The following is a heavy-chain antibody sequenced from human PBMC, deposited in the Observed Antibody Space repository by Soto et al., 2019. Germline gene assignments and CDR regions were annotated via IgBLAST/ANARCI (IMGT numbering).Heavy chain of an antibody. Sequence: SETLSLTCAVYGGSFSGYYWSWIRQPPGKGLEWIGEINHSGSTNYNPSLKSRVTISVDTSKNQFSLKLSSVTAADTAVYYCASGPGAARRGYYYYYGMDVWGQGTTVTVSS. D-gene: IGHD6-6*01. CDR3: ASGPGAARRGYYYYYGMDV. CDR2: INHSGST. CDR1: GGSFSGYY. J-gene: IGHJ6*02. V-gene: IGHV4-34*01.